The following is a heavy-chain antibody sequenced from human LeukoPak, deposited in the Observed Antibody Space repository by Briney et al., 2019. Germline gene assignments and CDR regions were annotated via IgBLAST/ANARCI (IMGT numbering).Heavy chain of an antibody. D-gene: IGHD3-22*01. CDR3: ARERDYDTYFDY. V-gene: IGHV3-53*01. CDR1: GFGVSSIH. Sequence: GGSLRLSCADDGFGVSSIHVAWVRQAPGKGLEWVSVRQPGNVSYYADSVKGRFTTSADSSKNSLYLQMNNLRSEDTALYYCARERDYDTYFDYWGQGTLVTVSS. J-gene: IGHJ4*02. CDR2: RQPGNVS.